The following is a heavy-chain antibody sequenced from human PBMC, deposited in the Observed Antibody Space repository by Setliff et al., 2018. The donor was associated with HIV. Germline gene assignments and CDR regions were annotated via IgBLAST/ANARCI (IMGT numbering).Heavy chain of an antibody. CDR1: GYTFTDYY. CDR2: VDPEDGET. V-gene: IGHV1-69-2*01. CDR3: ARGSRGDYGDYGAFIRYFDL. D-gene: IGHD4-17*01. Sequence: ASVKVSCKASGYTFTDYYMHWVQLAPGKGLEWMGRVDPEDGETIYAEKFQGRVTISTTYMELSSLRSEDTAVYYCARGSRGDYGDYGAFIRYFDLWGRGTLVTVSS. J-gene: IGHJ2*01.